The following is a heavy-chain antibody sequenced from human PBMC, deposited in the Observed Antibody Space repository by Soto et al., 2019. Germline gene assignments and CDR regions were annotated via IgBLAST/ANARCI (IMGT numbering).Heavy chain of an antibody. Sequence: QAQLVQSGAEVKKPGASVKVSCQASGYTFTAQYLHGVRKAPGEGLELMGWINPTTGATRSAQKFQCRITMTRDTSMMTAYLAVRRLRPDDTAVYYCAQGDSSWVSWCDPLGQGTLGTVSS. V-gene: IGHV1-2*02. J-gene: IGHJ5*02. CDR2: INPTTGAT. CDR1: GYTFTAQY. CDR3: AQGDSSWVSWCDP. D-gene: IGHD6-19*01.